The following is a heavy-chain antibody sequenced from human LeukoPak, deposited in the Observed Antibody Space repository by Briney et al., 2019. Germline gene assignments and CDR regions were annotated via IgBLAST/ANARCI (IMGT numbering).Heavy chain of an antibody. D-gene: IGHD2-2*01. CDR3: ARDGTSTDDY. CDR1: GYTFSNFG. Sequence: GASVKVSCKTSGYTFSNFGISWVRQASGQGLEWMGWISGNNDNPNYGQKFQGRFTVTTDSSTSTAYMELRNLRSDDTAVYYCARDGTSTDDYWGQGTLVTVSS. V-gene: IGHV1-18*01. CDR2: ISGNNDNP. J-gene: IGHJ4*02.